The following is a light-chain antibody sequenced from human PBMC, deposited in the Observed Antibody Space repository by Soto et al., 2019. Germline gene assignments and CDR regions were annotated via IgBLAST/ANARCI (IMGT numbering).Light chain of an antibody. Sequence: DIVMTQSPDSLAVSLGERATINCDSSQSVLFTSNNKNYLAWYQQKPGQPPKLLLSWASARESGVTERFSGSWSGTLFTLAISSLKAEEVAVYYCQQYYTLPLTFGGGTKVESK. CDR2: WAS. CDR1: QSVLFTSNNKNY. CDR3: QQYYTLPLT. J-gene: IGKJ4*01. V-gene: IGKV4-1*01.